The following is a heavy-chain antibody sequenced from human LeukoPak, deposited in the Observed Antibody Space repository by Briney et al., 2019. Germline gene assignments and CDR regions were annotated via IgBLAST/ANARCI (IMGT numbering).Heavy chain of an antibody. D-gene: IGHD3-22*01. CDR2: FDPEDGGT. Sequence: ASVKVSCKVSGYTLTELSMHWVRQAPGKGLEWMGGFDPEDGGTIYAQKFQGRVTMTEDTSTDTAYMELSSLRSEDTAVYYCATHGAGYYDSSGYAFWGQGTLVTVSS. V-gene: IGHV1-24*01. CDR3: ATHGAGYYDSSGYAF. CDR1: GYTLTELS. J-gene: IGHJ4*02.